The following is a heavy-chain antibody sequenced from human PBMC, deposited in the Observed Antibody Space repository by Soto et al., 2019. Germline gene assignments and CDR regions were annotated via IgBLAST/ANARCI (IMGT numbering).Heavy chain of an antibody. Sequence: PSETLSITCTDSGGSISSGDYSWSWVRQSPGKGLEWIGHIYNSGITYYNPSLKSRVVISIDTSRNQFSLRLNSLTAADRAVYFCASGVTVFVLDSRFGSAPWGRGPVFPVSS. D-gene: IGHD3-3*01. J-gene: IGHJ5*02. V-gene: IGHV4-30-4*01. CDR2: IYNSGIT. CDR3: ASGVTVFVLDSRFGSAP. CDR1: GGSISSGDYS.